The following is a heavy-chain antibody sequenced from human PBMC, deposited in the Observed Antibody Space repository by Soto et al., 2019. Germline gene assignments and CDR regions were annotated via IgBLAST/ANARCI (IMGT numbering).Heavy chain of an antibody. CDR2: ISGSGGRS. V-gene: IGHV3-23*01. J-gene: IGHJ4*02. CDR3: AKAYFVWSSEQPYYFDY. Sequence: EVQLLDSGGGLVQPGGSLRLSCAASGFTFSNYAMTWVRQGSGKGLEWVSGISGSGGRSYYADSVKGRFTISRDNSKSTWYLQMHSLRAEDTAVYYGAKAYFVWSSEQPYYFDYWGQGTLVTVSS. CDR1: GFTFSNYA. D-gene: IGHD3-16*01.